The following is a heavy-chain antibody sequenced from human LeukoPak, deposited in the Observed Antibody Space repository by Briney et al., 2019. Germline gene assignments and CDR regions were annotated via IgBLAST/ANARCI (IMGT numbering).Heavy chain of an antibody. J-gene: IGHJ5*02. CDR1: GGSISSGGYY. D-gene: IGHD3-9*01. CDR2: IYYSGST. CDR3: ARGGEYDILTGYANWFDP. V-gene: IGHV4-31*03. Sequence: SQTLSLTCTVSGGSISSGGYYWSWIRQYPGKGLEWIGYIYYSGSTYYNPSLKSRVTISVDTSKNQFSLKLSSVTAADTAVYYCARGGEYDILTGYANWFDPWGQGTLVTVSS.